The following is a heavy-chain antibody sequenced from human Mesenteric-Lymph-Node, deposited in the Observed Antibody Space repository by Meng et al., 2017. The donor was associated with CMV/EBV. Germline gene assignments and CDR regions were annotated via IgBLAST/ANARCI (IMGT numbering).Heavy chain of an antibody. CDR3: ARENWGSLDY. Sequence: LCCAASGFTVSSNYMSWVRQAPGKGLEWVSVIYSGGSTYYADSVKGRFTISRDNSKNTLYLQMNSLRAEDTAVYYCARENWGSLDYWGQGTLVTVSS. CDR2: IYSGGST. J-gene: IGHJ4*02. CDR1: GFTVSSNY. V-gene: IGHV3-66*01. D-gene: IGHD7-27*01.